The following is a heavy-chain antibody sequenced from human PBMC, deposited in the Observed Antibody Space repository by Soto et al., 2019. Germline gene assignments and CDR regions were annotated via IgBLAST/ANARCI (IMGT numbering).Heavy chain of an antibody. V-gene: IGHV6-1*01. CDR3: ARVKLALFAY. CDR1: GDSVSSTSVG. J-gene: IGHJ4*02. CDR2: TYYRSKWYS. D-gene: IGHD1-1*01. Sequence: SQTLSLTCAISGDSVSSTSVGWNWIRQSPSRGLEWLGRTYYRSKWYSDYAVSVKSRITINPDTSKNQFSLQLNSVTPEDTAVYYCARVKLALFAYWGQGTLVTVSS.